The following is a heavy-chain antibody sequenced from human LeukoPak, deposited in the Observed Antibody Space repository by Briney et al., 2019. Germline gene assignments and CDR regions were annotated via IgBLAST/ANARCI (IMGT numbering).Heavy chain of an antibody. D-gene: IGHD3-22*01. V-gene: IGHV4-59*01. CDR1: GGSISGYY. J-gene: IGHJ6*02. CDR2: IYYSGST. CDR3: ARDRYYYDSSGSENYYGMDV. Sequence: SETLSLTCTVSGGSISGYYWSWIRQPPGKGLEWIGYIYYSGSTNYNPSLKSRVTISVDTSKNQFSLKLSSVTAADTAVYYCARDRYYYDSSGSENYYGMDVWGQGTTVTVSS.